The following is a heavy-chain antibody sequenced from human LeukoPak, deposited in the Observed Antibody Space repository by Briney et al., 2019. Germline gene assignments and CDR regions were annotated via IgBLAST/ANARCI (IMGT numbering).Heavy chain of an antibody. J-gene: IGHJ4*02. CDR3: ARQQGGYTYGVHFDY. Sequence: GESLKISCKVSGYTFTSYLIGWVRQMPGKGLEWMGIIYPGDSDTRYGPSFQGQVTISSDKSINTAYLQWSSLKASDTAMYYCARQQGGYTYGVHFDYWGQGTLVTVSS. CDR2: IYPGDSDT. CDR1: GYTFTSYL. D-gene: IGHD5-18*01. V-gene: IGHV5-51*01.